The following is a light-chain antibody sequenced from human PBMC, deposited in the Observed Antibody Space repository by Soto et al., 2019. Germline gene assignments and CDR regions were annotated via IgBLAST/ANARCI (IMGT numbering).Light chain of an antibody. V-gene: IGLV1-40*01. CDR3: QSYDSRLSGVV. Sequence: QSVLTQPPSVSGAPGQRVTISCTGSRSNLGAGYDVHWYQHLPGTAPKLFIYANDNRPSGVPDRFSGSKSDTSASLAITGLQAEDEADYYCQSYDSRLSGVVFGGGTKLTVL. CDR1: RSNLGAGYD. J-gene: IGLJ2*01. CDR2: AND.